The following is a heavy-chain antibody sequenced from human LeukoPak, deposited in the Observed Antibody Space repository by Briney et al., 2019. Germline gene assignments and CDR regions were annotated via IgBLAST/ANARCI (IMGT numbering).Heavy chain of an antibody. J-gene: IGHJ6*02. V-gene: IGHV4-34*01. D-gene: IGHD3-16*01. Sequence: SETLSLTCAVYGGSFSGYYWSWIRQPPGKGLEWIGEINHSGSTNYNPSLKSRVTISVDTSKNQFSLKLSSVTAADTAAYYCARGGGIMTNYYYYGMDVWGQGTTVTVSS. CDR2: INHSGST. CDR1: GGSFSGYY. CDR3: ARGGGIMTNYYYYGMDV.